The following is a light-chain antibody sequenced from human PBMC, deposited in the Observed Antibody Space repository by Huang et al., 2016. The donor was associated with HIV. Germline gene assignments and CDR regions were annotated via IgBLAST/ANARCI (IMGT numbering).Light chain of an antibody. CDR2: DAS. Sequence: EIVLTQSPATLSLSPGERATFSCRASQRVSSYLAWYQQKPGQAPRLLIYDASNRATGSPARFSGSGSGTDVTLTISSLEPEDFAVYYCQQRSNWPLITFGQGTRLEIK. CDR3: QQRSNWPLIT. CDR1: QRVSSY. V-gene: IGKV3-11*01. J-gene: IGKJ5*01.